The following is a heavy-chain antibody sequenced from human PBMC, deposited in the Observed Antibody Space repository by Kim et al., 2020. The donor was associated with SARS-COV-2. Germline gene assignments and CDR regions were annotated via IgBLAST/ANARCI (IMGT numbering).Heavy chain of an antibody. CDR3: ARGGGYSYGYSPENYYYYGMDV. V-gene: IGHV3-33*01. D-gene: IGHD5-18*01. Sequence: GGSLRLSCAASGFTFSSYGMHWVRQAPGKGLEWVAVIWYDGSNKYYADSVKGRFTISRDNSKNTLYLQMNSLRAEDTAVYYCARGGGYSYGYSPENYYYYGMDVWGQGTTVTVSS. CDR2: IWYDGSNK. J-gene: IGHJ6*02. CDR1: GFTFSSYG.